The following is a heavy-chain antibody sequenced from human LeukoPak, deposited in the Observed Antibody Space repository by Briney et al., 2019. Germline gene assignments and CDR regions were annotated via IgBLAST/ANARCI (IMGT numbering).Heavy chain of an antibody. CDR1: GGSISSYY. Sequence: SETLSLTCTVSGGSISSYYWGWIRQPPGKGLEWIGSIYYSGSTYYNPSLKSRVTISVDTSKNQFSLKLSSVTAADTAVYYCARDVGGPSGVTTTPFDYWGQGTLVTVSS. D-gene: IGHD4-17*01. CDR2: IYYSGST. V-gene: IGHV4-39*07. CDR3: ARDVGGPSGVTTTPFDY. J-gene: IGHJ4*02.